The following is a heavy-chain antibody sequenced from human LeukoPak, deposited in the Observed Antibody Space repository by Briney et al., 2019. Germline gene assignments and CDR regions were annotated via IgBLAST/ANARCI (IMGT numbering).Heavy chain of an antibody. CDR3: ARLGPHYGGNPDNWFDP. CDR1: GGTFSSYA. J-gene: IGHJ5*02. Sequence: SVTVSFTASGGTFSSYAISWVRQAPRQGLERMGGIIPIFGTANYAQKFQGRVTITADESTSTAYMELSSLRSEGTAVYYCARLGPHYGGNPDNWFDPWGQGTLVTVSS. CDR2: IIPIFGTA. D-gene: IGHD4-23*01. V-gene: IGHV1-69*13.